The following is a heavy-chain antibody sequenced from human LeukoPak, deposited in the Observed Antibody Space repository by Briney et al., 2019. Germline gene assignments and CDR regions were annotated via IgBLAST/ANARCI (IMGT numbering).Heavy chain of an antibody. CDR3: ARDGVVGATRRYYFDY. Sequence: SVKVSCKASGGTFSSYAISWVRQAPGQGLEWMGRIIPILGIANYAQKSQGRVTITADKSTSTAYMELSSLRSEDTAVYYCARDGVVGATRRYYFDYWGQGTLVTVSS. V-gene: IGHV1-69*04. CDR1: GGTFSSYA. D-gene: IGHD1-26*01. CDR2: IIPILGIA. J-gene: IGHJ4*02.